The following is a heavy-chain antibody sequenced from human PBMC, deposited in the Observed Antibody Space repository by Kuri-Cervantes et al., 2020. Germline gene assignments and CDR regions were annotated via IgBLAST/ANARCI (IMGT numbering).Heavy chain of an antibody. V-gene: IGHV3-48*03. CDR2: ISSSGSTI. J-gene: IGHJ4*02. Sequence: GESLKISCAASGFTFSSYEMNWVRQAPGKGLEWVSYISSSGSTIYYADSVQGRFTISRDNAKNTLYLQMNSLRAEDTAVYYCVREWRTSGQLTDYWGQGTLVTVSS. D-gene: IGHD3-16*01. CDR1: GFTFSSYE. CDR3: VREWRTSGQLTDY.